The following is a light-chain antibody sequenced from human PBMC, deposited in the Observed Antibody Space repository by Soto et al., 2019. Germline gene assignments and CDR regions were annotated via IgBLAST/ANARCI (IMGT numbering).Light chain of an antibody. CDR3: QSYDSSNPVV. CDR1: SGSIASNY. Sequence: NFMLTQPHSVSESPGKTVTISCTRSSGSIASNYVQWYQQRPGSAPTTLIYEDDQRPSGVPDRFSGSIDRSSNSAPLTISGLKTEDEADYYCQSYDSSNPVVFGGGTKLTVL. CDR2: EDD. J-gene: IGLJ2*01. V-gene: IGLV6-57*04.